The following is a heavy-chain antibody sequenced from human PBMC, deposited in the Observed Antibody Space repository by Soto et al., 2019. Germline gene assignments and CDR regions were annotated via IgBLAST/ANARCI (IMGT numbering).Heavy chain of an antibody. D-gene: IGHD3-3*01. CDR2: MTPKRETP. Sequence: QVHLVQSGAEVKKPGATVKVSCTAAGYDFNMYDIHWVRQSTGQGLEWMGWMTPKRETPGYAPIFQVRFTRTRDTSRGAVYMRLSSPGSEDTAVYFCARGGHGIWSGKTYYYAMDVWRLGTTVTVSS. V-gene: IGHV1-8*01. J-gene: IGHJ6*02. CDR3: ARGGHGIWSGKTYYYAMDV. CDR1: GYDFNMYD.